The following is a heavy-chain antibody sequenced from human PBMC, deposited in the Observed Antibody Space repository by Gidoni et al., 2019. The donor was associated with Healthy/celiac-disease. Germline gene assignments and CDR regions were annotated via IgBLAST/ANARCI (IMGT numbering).Heavy chain of an antibody. CDR2: IYPGDSDT. V-gene: IGHV5-51*01. D-gene: IGHD1-7*01. J-gene: IGHJ6*02. Sequence: EGQLVQSGAEVKKPGESLKSSGKGSGYSFTSYWIGWVRQMPGKGLEWMGIIYPGDSDTSYSPSFQGQVTISADKSISTAYLQWRRLKASDTAMYYCARQRGIGTPRYGMDVWGQGTTVTVSS. CDR1: GYSFTSYW. CDR3: ARQRGIGTPRYGMDV.